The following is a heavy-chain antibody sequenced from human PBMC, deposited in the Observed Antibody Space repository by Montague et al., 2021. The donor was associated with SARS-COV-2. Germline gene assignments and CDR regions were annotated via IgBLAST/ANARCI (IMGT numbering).Heavy chain of an antibody. J-gene: IGHJ6*02. CDR2: IYYSGST. D-gene: IGHD6-13*01. CDR3: ARVGRQQLVRLSGMDV. Sequence: SETLFLTCTVSGGSVSSGSYYWSWIRQPPGKGLEWIGYIYYSGSTYYNPSLKSRVSISVDTSKNQFSLKLSSVTAADTAVYYCARVGRQQLVRLSGMDVWGQGTTVTVSS. V-gene: IGHV4-61*01. CDR1: GGSVSSGSYY.